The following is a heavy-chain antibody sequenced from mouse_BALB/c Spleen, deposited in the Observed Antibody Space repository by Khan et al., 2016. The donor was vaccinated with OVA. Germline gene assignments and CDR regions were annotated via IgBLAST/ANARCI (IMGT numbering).Heavy chain of an antibody. V-gene: IGHV3-2*02. CDR3: ARSIMAN. CDR2: ISYSGST. Sequence: VQLKESGPGLVKPSQSLSPTCTVTGYSITSDYAWNWIRQFPGNKLEWMGYISYSGSTSYNPSLKSRISITRDTSKNQFFLQLNSVTTEDTATYYCARSIMANWGQGTTLTVSS. CDR1: GYSITSDYA. J-gene: IGHJ2*01.